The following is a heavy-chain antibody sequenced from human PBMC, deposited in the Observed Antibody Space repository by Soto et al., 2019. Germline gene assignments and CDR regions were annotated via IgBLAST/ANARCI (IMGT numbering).Heavy chain of an antibody. V-gene: IGHV3-66*01. CDR2: LYSGGST. D-gene: IGHD3-10*01. CDR1: GFTFSSYA. CDR3: AREVPYGSGTYFDY. J-gene: IGHJ4*02. Sequence: GGSLRLSCAASGFTFSSYAMSWVRQAPGKGLEWVSSLYSGGSTYYADSVKGRFTISRDNSKNTLYLQMISLRADDTAVYYCAREVPYGSGTYFDYWGQGTLVTVSS.